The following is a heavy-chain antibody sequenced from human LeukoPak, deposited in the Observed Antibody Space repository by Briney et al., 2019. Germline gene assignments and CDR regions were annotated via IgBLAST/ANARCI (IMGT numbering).Heavy chain of an antibody. CDR3: ARGYRGVVPDPEGDS. CDR2: IDSDSSDT. Sequence: GGSLRLSCAASGFTFSNYWVHWVRQAAGKGLVWVSRIDSDSSDTSHADSVKGRFTISRDNAKNTLYLQMNSLRAEDTALYYCARGYRGVVPDPEGDSWGQGNLVTVSS. J-gene: IGHJ4*02. CDR1: GFTFSNYW. D-gene: IGHD1-14*01. V-gene: IGHV3-74*01.